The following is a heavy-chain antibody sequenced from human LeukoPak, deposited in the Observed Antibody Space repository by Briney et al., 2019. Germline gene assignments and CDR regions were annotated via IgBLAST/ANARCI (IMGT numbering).Heavy chain of an antibody. CDR3: ARCLATGGRVSFDY. CDR1: GGSISDSSSY. J-gene: IGHJ4*02. CDR2: VHSSGNT. V-gene: IGHV4-39*01. D-gene: IGHD6-13*01. Sequence: SETLSLTCTVSGGSISDSSSYWGWIRQPPGKGLEWIGSVHSSGNTNYAPSLNSRVTLSVDTSKNQFSLNLSSVTAADTAVYYCARCLATGGRVSFDYWGQGTLVTVSS.